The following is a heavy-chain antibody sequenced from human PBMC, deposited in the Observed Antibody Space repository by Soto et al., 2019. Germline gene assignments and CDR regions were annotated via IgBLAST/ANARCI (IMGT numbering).Heavy chain of an antibody. V-gene: IGHV4-4*02. Sequence: QLQLQESGPGLVKPSGTLSLTCAVSGGSVSSLNWWSWVRQSPGKGLEWIGEIFHNGTTNYNPSLKSRVTISTDKSKNQFSLNLSSVTAADTAVYYCARGGLTWGEYWGQGALVTVCS. CDR2: IFHNGTT. J-gene: IGHJ4*02. CDR3: ARGGLTWGEY. CDR1: GGSVSSLNW. D-gene: IGHD3-16*01.